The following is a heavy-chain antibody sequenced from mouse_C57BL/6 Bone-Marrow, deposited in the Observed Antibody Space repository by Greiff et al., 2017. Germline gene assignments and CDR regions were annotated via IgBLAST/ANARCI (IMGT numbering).Heavy chain of an antibody. CDR2: IDPANGNT. J-gene: IGHJ3*01. Sequence: VQLQQSVAELVRPGASVKLSCTASGFNIKNTYMPWVKQRPEQGLEWIGRIDPANGNTKYAPKFQGKATITADTSSNTAYLQLSSLPSEDTAIYYCAIWFAYWGQGTLVTVAA. CDR1: GFNIKNTY. V-gene: IGHV14-3*01. CDR3: AIWFAY.